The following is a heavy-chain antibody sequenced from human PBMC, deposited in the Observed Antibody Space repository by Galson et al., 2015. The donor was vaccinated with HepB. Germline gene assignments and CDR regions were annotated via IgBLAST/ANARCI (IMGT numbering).Heavy chain of an antibody. J-gene: IGHJ4*02. V-gene: IGHV1-18*01. CDR1: GYTFTSYG. Sequence: SVKVSCKASGYTFTSYGISWVRQAPGQGLEWMGWITTYNGNPNYPQELQGRVTMTTDTSTSTAYMELRSLRSDDTAVYYCARVSIGGYFDYWGQGTLVTVSS. CDR3: ARVSIGGYFDY. CDR2: ITTYNGNP. D-gene: IGHD3-10*01.